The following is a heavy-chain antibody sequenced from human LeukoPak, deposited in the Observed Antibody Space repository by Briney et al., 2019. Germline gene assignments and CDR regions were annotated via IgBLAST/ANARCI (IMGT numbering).Heavy chain of an antibody. CDR3: ARGLNVGFCSSTSCYIWFDP. D-gene: IGHD2-2*02. Sequence: SDTLSLTCTVSGGSISSYYWNWIRQPAGKGLEWIGHIYTSGSTNYNPSLKSRVTMSIDTSKNQFSLKLSSVTAADTAVYYCARGLNVGFCSSTSCYIWFDPWGQGTLVTVSS. J-gene: IGHJ5*02. CDR2: IYTSGST. CDR1: GGSISSYY. V-gene: IGHV4-4*07.